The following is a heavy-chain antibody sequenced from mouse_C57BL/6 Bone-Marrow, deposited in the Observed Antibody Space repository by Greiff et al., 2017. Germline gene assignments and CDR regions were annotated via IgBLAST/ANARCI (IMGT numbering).Heavy chain of an antibody. J-gene: IGHJ1*03. Sequence: VQLKESGPGMVKPSQSLSLTCTVTGYSITSGYDWHWIRHFPGNKLEWMGYISYSGNTNYNPPLKSRISITHDTAKNHFFLKLNSVTTEDTATYYCARDYGSSYWYFDVWGTGTTVTVSS. V-gene: IGHV3-1*01. CDR3: ARDYGSSYWYFDV. CDR2: ISYSGNT. D-gene: IGHD1-1*01. CDR1: GYSITSGYD.